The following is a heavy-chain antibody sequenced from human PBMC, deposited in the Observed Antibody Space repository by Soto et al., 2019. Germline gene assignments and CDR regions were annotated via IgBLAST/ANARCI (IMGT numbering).Heavy chain of an antibody. CDR3: ARGGTLIDC. J-gene: IGHJ4*02. V-gene: IGHV1-18*01. CDR1: GYTFTSFG. Sequence: QVQLVQSGAEVKKPGASVKVSCKASGYTFTSFGISWVRQAPGQGLEWIGWISDYNGNTNYAQNFQGRVTMTTDTSTSTAYMDYRSLRSDDAAVYFGARGGTLIDCWGQGTLVTVSS. CDR2: ISDYNGNT. D-gene: IGHD3-16*01.